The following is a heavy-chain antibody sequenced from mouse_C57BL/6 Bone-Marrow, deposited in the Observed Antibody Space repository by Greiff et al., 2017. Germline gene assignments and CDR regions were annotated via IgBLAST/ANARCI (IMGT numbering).Heavy chain of an antibody. CDR3: SRYYYDTFWYFDV. V-gene: IGHV1-26*01. CDR1: GYTFTDYS. J-gene: IGHJ1*03. Sequence: VKLQQSGPELVKPGASVKISCKASGYTFTDYSMNWVKQSPGKSLEWNGDINPNNGGTSYNQKFKGKATLTVDKSSSTAYLQIRSLTSVDSAVYDCSRYYYDTFWYFDVGGTGTTVTVSS. D-gene: IGHD1-1*01. CDR2: INPNNGGT.